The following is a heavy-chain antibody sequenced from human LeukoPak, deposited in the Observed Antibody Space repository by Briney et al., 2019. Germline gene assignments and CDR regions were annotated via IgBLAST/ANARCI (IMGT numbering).Heavy chain of an antibody. CDR3: ARGYTYYDFWSGYLNYYYYYGMDV. V-gene: IGHV1-8*01. CDR2: MNPNSGNT. CDR1: GYTFTSYD. J-gene: IGHJ6*02. D-gene: IGHD3-3*01. Sequence: ASVKVSCKASGYTFTSYDINWVRQATGQGLEWMGWMNPNSGNTGYAQKFQGRVTMTRNTSISTAYMELSSLRSEDTAVYYCARGYTYYDFWSGYLNYYYYYGMDVWGQGTTVTVSS.